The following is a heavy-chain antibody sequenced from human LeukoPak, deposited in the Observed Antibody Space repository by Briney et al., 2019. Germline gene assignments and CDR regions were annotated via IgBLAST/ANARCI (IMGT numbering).Heavy chain of an antibody. J-gene: IGHJ6*03. CDR3: ARVSYAGPYYYYYMDV. V-gene: IGHV6-1*01. CDR2: TNYRSKWYN. Sequence: SQTLSLTCAISGDSVSSSTAAWNWIRQSPSRGLEWLGRTNYRSKWYNDYAVSVKSRITINPDTSKNQFSLKLSSVTAADTAVYYCARVSYAGPYYYYYMDVWGKGTTVTVSS. CDR1: GDSVSSSTAA.